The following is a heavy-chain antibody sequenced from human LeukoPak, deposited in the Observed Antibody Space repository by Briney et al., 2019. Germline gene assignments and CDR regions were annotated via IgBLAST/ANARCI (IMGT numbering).Heavy chain of an antibody. CDR3: AKAPVTSCRGAFCYPFDY. CDR1: GFSFSSYA. J-gene: IGHJ4*02. CDR2: MSSSDDGR. V-gene: IGHV3-23*01. D-gene: IGHD2-15*01. Sequence: GGSLRLSCATSGFSFSSYAMSWVRQAPGKGLEWVSAMSSSDDGRYYAASVRGRFTISRDTSRSTLYLQMDSLRAEDAAVYYCAKAPVTSCRGAFCYPFDYWGQGTLVAVSS.